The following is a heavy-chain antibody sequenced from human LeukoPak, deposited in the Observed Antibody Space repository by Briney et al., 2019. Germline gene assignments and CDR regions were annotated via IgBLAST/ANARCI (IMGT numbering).Heavy chain of an antibody. V-gene: IGHV1-69*13. CDR3: AGPSGGVVVPAAINYYYYGMDV. J-gene: IGHJ6*02. Sequence: GASVKVSCKASGYTFTSYGISWVRQAPGQGLEWMGGIIPIFGTANYAQKFQGRVTITADESTSTAYMELSSLRSEDTAVYYCAGPSGGVVVPAAINYYYYGMDVWGQGTTVTVSS. CDR1: GYTFTSYG. CDR2: IIPIFGTA. D-gene: IGHD2-2*02.